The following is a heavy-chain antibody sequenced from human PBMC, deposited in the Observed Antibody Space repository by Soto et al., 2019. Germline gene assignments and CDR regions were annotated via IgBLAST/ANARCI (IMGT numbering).Heavy chain of an antibody. V-gene: IGHV3-21*02. D-gene: IGHD2-8*01. CDR1: GFDFSSYS. CDR3: VRLFVCYFRSGYMDV. J-gene: IGHJ6*03. CDR2: INEDSSYI. Sequence: EVQLVESGGGLVKPGGSLRLSCAASGFDFSSYSMNWVRQAPGKGLEWVSSINEDSSYIYYAHSLRGRFTISRDNAKASLYLQMNSLRAEDTAVYYWVRLFVCYFRSGYMDVWCDGATVTVSS.